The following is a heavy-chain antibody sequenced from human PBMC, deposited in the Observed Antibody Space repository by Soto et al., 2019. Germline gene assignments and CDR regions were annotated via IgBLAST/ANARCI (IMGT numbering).Heavy chain of an antibody. D-gene: IGHD3-22*01. J-gene: IGHJ4*02. CDR1: GYTFTGYY. CDR3: ARDPTYYDSSGETFDY. Sequence: GASVKVSCKASGYTFTGYYMHWVRQAPGQGLEWMGWINPNSGGTNYAQKFQGWVTMTRDTSISTAYMELSRLRSDDTAVYYCARDPTYYDSSGETFDYWGQGTLVTVSS. CDR2: INPNSGGT. V-gene: IGHV1-2*04.